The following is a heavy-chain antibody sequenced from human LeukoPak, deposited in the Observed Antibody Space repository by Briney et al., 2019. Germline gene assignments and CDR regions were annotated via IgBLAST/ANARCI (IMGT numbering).Heavy chain of an antibody. V-gene: IGHV3-21*01. CDR1: GFTVSNSY. D-gene: IGHD1/OR15-1a*01. Sequence: PGGSLRLSCAASGFTVSNSYMSWGRQAPGKGLEWVSSISSSSSYIYYADSVKGRFTISRDNAKNSLYLQMNSLRAEDTAVYYCARDRAGEHRDYWGQGTLVTVSS. CDR3: ARDRAGEHRDY. J-gene: IGHJ4*02. CDR2: ISSSSSYI.